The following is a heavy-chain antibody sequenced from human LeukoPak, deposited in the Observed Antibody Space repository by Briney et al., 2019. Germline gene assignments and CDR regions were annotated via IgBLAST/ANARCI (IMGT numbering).Heavy chain of an antibody. Sequence: PAETLSLTCTVSGRPISSSRYYWGWIRQPPGKGLEWIGSINYSGSTYYNPSLNSRATISVDTSKNQFSLKLSSVTAAETAVYYCARIDVVTIDAFDLWGQGTMVTVSS. CDR2: INYSGST. CDR1: GRPISSSRYY. J-gene: IGHJ3*01. V-gene: IGHV4-39*01. D-gene: IGHD5-12*01. CDR3: ARIDVVTIDAFDL.